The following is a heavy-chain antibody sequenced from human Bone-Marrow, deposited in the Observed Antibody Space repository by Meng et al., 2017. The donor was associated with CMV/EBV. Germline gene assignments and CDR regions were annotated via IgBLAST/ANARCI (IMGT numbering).Heavy chain of an antibody. CDR2: IIPIFGTA. CDR3: ARGPLSGSYLGYYYGMDV. D-gene: IGHD1-26*01. V-gene: IGHV1-69*05. Sequence: SVEVSCKASGGTFSSYAISWVRQAPGQGLEWMGGIIPIFGTANYAQKFQGRVTITTDESTSTAYMELSSLRSEDTAVYYCARGPLSGSYLGYYYGMDVWGQGNTVTVSS. CDR1: GGTFSSYA. J-gene: IGHJ6*02.